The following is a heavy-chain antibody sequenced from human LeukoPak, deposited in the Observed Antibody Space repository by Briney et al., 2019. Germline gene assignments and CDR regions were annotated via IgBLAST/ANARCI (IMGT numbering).Heavy chain of an antibody. J-gene: IGHJ4*02. D-gene: IGHD4-17*01. Sequence: SETLSLTCAVSGGSISSYYWSWIRQPPGKGLEWIGYIYYSGSTNYNPSLKSRVTISVDTSKNQFSLKLSSVTAADTAVYYCARGNGDYFDYWGQGTLVTVSS. V-gene: IGHV4-59*01. CDR1: GGSISSYY. CDR3: ARGNGDYFDY. CDR2: IYYSGST.